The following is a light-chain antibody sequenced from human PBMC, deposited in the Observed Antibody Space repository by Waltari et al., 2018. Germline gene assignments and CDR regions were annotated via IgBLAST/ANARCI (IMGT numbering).Light chain of an antibody. CDR3: QQRSNWPLS. CDR2: DAS. CDR1: QSLSVY. J-gene: IGKJ4*01. V-gene: IGKV3-11*01. Sequence: EIVLTQSPATLSLSPGERATLSCRASQSLSVYLSWYQQKPGQAPRLLIYDASNRATGIPARFIGSGSETDFTLTISSLEPEDFAVYYFQQRSNWPLSFGGGTKVEIK.